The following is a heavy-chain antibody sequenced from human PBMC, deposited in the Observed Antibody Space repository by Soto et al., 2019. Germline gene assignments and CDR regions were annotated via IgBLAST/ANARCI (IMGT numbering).Heavy chain of an antibody. V-gene: IGHV4-39*01. D-gene: IGHD6-19*01. J-gene: IGHJ5*02. CDR3: ARHNFDSHSSGHHNWFDP. CDR1: GGSIGSSSYY. Sequence: SETLSLTCTGSGGSIGSSSYYWGWIRQPPGKGLEWIGSIYYSGSTYYNPSLKSRVTISVDTSKNQFSLKLSSVTAADTAVYYCARHNFDSHSSGHHNWFDPWGQGTLVTVS. CDR2: IYYSGST.